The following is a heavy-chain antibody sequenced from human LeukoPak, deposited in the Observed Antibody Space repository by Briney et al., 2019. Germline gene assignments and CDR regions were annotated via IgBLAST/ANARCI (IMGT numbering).Heavy chain of an antibody. D-gene: IGHD3-22*01. CDR2: INPNSGGT. CDR3: ARAEYYYDSSGYNDAFDI. CDR1: GYTFTGYY. Sequence: ASVKVSCKASGYTFTGYYMHWVRQAPGQGLEWMGWINPNSGGTNYAQKFQGRVTMTRDTSISTAYMELSRLRSDDTAVYYCARAEYYYDSSGYNDAFDIWGQGTMVTVSS. J-gene: IGHJ3*02. V-gene: IGHV1-2*02.